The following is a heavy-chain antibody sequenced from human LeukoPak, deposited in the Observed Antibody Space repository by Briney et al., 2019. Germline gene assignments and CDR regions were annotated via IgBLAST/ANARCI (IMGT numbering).Heavy chain of an antibody. Sequence: SSETLSLTCTVSGGSISSYYWSWIRQPPGKGLEWIGYIYYSGSTNYNPSPKSRVTISVDTSKNQFSLKLSSVTAADTAVYYCARVNMENYYDSSGYYYVVDYWGQGTLVTVSS. CDR1: GGSISSYY. J-gene: IGHJ4*02. V-gene: IGHV4-59*01. CDR3: ARVNMENYYDSSGYYYVVDY. D-gene: IGHD3-22*01. CDR2: IYYSGST.